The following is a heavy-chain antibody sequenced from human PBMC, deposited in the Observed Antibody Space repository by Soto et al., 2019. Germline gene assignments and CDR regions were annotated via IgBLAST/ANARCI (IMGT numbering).Heavy chain of an antibody. J-gene: IGHJ4*02. CDR3: AKLPTPGHYLDY. Sequence: PGGSLRLSCAASGFTFGDYGMHWVRQAPGKGLEWVSGISWKSGKIGYADSVKGRFTISRDNAKNSLYLQMNSLRAEDTALYFCAKLPTPGHYLDYWGQGTLVTVSS. CDR2: ISWKSGKI. V-gene: IGHV3-9*01. CDR1: GFTFGDYG.